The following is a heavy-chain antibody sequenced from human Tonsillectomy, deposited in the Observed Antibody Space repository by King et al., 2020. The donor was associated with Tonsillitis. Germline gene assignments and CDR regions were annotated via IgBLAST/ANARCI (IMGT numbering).Heavy chain of an antibody. Sequence: VQLVESGGGLVQPGGSLRLSCAASGFTFSRYAMSWVRQAPGKGLEWVSSITDIGDTTFSADSVKGRFTVSRDNSKNTLYLQMNSLRAEDTAVYFCAKSYYDDPSGYLPDFWGQGTLVTVSS. D-gene: IGHD3-22*01. V-gene: IGHV3-23*04. CDR3: AKSYYDDPSGYLPDF. CDR2: ITDIGDTT. J-gene: IGHJ4*02. CDR1: GFTFSRYA.